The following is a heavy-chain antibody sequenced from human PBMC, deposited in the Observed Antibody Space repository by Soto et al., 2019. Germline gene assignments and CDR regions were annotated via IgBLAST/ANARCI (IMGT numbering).Heavy chain of an antibody. CDR3: ARTSGYYFYDS. CDR2: INAGNGNT. V-gene: IGHV1-3*01. J-gene: IGHJ4*02. D-gene: IGHD3-3*01. CDR1: GYTFTSYA. Sequence: QVQLVQSGAEVKKPGASVKVYCKASGYTFTSYAMHWVRQAPGQRLEWMGWINAGNGNTKYSQKFQGRVTITRDTSASTAYMELSSLRSEDTAVYYCARTSGYYFYDSWGQGTLVTVSS.